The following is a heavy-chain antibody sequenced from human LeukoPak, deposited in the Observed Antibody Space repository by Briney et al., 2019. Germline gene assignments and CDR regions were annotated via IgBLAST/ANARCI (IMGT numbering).Heavy chain of an antibody. CDR2: IWGSGGRS. J-gene: IGHJ4*02. V-gene: IGHV3-23*01. Sequence: GGSLRLSCAASGFTFSSYAMTWVRQAPGKGLEWVSAIWGSGGRSYYADSVKGRFTISRDNSKNTLSLQVNSLRAEDTAVYFCAKSIWRDRWLAFDYWGQGTLVTVSS. CDR1: GFTFSSYA. D-gene: IGHD6-19*01. CDR3: AKSIWRDRWLAFDY.